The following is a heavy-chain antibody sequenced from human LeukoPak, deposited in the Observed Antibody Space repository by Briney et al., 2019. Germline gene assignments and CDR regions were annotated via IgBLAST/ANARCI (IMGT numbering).Heavy chain of an antibody. CDR2: INSDGRST. J-gene: IGHJ6*02. D-gene: IGHD3-3*01. CDR3: ARLTIFGVVIQYPYYYYGMDV. CDR1: GFTFSSYW. Sequence: GGSLRLSCAASGFTFSSYWMHWVRQAPGKGLVWVSRINSDGRSTSYADSVKGRFTISRDNAKNTLYLQMNSLRAEDTAVYYCARLTIFGVVIQYPYYYYGMDVWGQGTTVTVSS. V-gene: IGHV3-74*01.